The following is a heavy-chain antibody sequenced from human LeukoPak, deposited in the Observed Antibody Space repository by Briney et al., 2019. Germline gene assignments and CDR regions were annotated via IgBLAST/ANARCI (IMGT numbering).Heavy chain of an antibody. D-gene: IGHD2/OR15-2a*01. CDR3: ARDFLRAPLVDF. CDR1: GFTFSNYE. J-gene: IGHJ4*02. CDR2: IGTSDSNI. Sequence: GGSLRLSCAASGFTFSNYEMNWVRQAPGKGLEWVSYIGTSDSNIYYADSVKGRFTISRDNAKSSLYLQMNSLRAEDTAVYYCARDFLRAPLVDFWGQGTLVTVSP. V-gene: IGHV3-48*03.